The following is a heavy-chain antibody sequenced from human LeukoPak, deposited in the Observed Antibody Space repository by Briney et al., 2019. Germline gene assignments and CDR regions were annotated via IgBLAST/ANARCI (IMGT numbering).Heavy chain of an antibody. J-gene: IGHJ3*02. CDR3: ARDIPYCSSTSCPGNAFDI. CDR2: IKQDGSEK. Sequence: SGGSLRLSCAASGFTFSSYWMSWVRQAPGKGLEWVSNIKQDGSEKYYVDSVKGRFTISRDNAKNSLYLQMNSLRAEDTALYHCARDIPYCSSTSCPGNAFDIWGQGTMVTVSS. CDR1: GFTFSSYW. D-gene: IGHD2-2*01. V-gene: IGHV3-7*03.